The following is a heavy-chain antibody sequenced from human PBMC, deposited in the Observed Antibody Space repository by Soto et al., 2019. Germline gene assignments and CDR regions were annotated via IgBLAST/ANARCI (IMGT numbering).Heavy chain of an antibody. J-gene: IGHJ6*02. D-gene: IGHD1-1*01. Sequence: PSQTLSLTCDISGDSVSSNSAAWKCIRQSPSRGLEWLGRTYYRSKWYNDYAISLKSRISISPDTSKNQFSLQLSSVTPEDTAVYYCARSGDWNSHSLGVWGQGTTVTVSS. CDR2: TYYRSKWYN. CDR3: ARSGDWNSHSLGV. CDR1: GDSVSSNSAA. V-gene: IGHV6-1*01.